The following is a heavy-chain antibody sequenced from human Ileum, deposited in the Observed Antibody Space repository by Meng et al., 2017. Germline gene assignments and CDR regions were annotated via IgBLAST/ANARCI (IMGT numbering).Heavy chain of an antibody. CDR2: IKHDGSEE. CDR1: GFSFSSNF. CDR3: AKNRWGHDF. D-gene: IGHD5-24*01. V-gene: IGHV3-7*01. Sequence: GESLKISCAASGFSFSSNFMSWVRQAPGKGLEWVANIKHDGSEEGYVDSVKGRFTISRDNTKNSLYLQMNSLRAEGTAVYYCAKNRWGHDFWGQGMLVTVSS. J-gene: IGHJ4*02.